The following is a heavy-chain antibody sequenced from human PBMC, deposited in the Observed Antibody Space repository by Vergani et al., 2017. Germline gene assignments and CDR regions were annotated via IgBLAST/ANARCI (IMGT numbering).Heavy chain of an antibody. V-gene: IGHV1-3*01. J-gene: IGHJ5*02. D-gene: IGHD2-15*01. Sequence: QVQLVQSGAEVKKPGASVKVSCKASGYTFTSYAMHWVRQAPGQRLEWMGWINAGNGNTKYSQKFQGRVTITRDTAASTAYMELSSLRSEDTAVYYCARRYCSGGSCLNWVDPWGQGTLVTVSS. CDR3: ARRYCSGGSCLNWVDP. CDR1: GYTFTSYA. CDR2: INAGNGNT.